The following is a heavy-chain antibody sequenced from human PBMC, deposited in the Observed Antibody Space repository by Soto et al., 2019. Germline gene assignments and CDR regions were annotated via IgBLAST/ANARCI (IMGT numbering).Heavy chain of an antibody. V-gene: IGHV3-48*01. CDR2: ISPSSSTI. J-gene: IGHJ6*03. CDR3: ARDSTDYYYYMDV. D-gene: IGHD4-4*01. CDR1: GFTFSSYS. Sequence: GGSLRLSCAASGFTFSSYSMNWVRQAPGKGLEWVSYISPSSSTIYYADSVKGRFTISRDNAKNSLYLQMNSLRAEDTAVYYCARDSTDYYYYMDVWGKGTTVTVSS.